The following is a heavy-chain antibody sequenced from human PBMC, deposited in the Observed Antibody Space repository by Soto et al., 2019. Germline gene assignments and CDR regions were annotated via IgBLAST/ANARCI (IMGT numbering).Heavy chain of an antibody. CDR3: AKDIREYSSGWTYFDY. Sequence: GGSLRLSCAASGFTFHDYAMHWVRQGQGKGLEWVSGINWNSGSIDYADSVKGRFTISRDNAKNSLYLQMNSLRPEDTALYYCAKDIREYSSGWTYFDYWGHGTLVTVSS. D-gene: IGHD6-19*01. J-gene: IGHJ4*01. CDR2: INWNSGSI. V-gene: IGHV3-9*01. CDR1: GFTFHDYA.